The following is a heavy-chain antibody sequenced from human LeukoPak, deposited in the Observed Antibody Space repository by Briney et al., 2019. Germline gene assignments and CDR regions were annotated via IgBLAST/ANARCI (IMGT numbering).Heavy chain of an antibody. J-gene: IGHJ5*02. CDR1: GFTFTSYA. CDR2: IGGST. D-gene: IGHD3-16*01. CDR3: AKDQFYHDYVPGWFDP. Sequence: GGSLRLSCAASGFTFTSYAMSWVRQAPGEGLEWVSGIGGSTHYADSVKGRFIISRENSKKMLYLQMNSLRAEDTAVYYCAKDQFYHDYVPGWFDPWGQGTLVTVSS. V-gene: IGHV3-23*01.